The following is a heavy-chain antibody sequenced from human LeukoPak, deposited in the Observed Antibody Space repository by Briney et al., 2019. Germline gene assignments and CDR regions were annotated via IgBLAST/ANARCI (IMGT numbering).Heavy chain of an antibody. V-gene: IGHV1-69*13. CDR3: ARVYLAGAFDV. CDR1: GGTFSTSA. CDR2: IYPIFKTV. D-gene: IGHD2-21*01. J-gene: IGHJ3*01. Sequence: GASVKVSCKASGGTFSTSAMSWVRQAPGQGLEWMGSIYPIFKTVNYADNFQGRVTITADESTSIAYMDLSNLRSEDTAIYYCARVYLAGAFDVWGQGTLVTVSS.